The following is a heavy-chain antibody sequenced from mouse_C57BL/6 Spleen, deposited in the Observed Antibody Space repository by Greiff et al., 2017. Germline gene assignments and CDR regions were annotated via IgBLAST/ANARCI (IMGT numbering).Heavy chain of an antibody. Sequence: QVHVKQSGAELVKPGASVKISCKASGYAFSSYWMNWVKQRPGKGLEWIGQIYPGDGDTNYNGKFKGKATLTADKSSSTAYMQLSSLTSENAAVYFCARYGNYGYFDVWGTGTTVTVSS. CDR3: ARYGNYGYFDV. CDR1: GYAFSSYW. V-gene: IGHV1-80*01. CDR2: IYPGDGDT. J-gene: IGHJ1*03. D-gene: IGHD2-1*01.